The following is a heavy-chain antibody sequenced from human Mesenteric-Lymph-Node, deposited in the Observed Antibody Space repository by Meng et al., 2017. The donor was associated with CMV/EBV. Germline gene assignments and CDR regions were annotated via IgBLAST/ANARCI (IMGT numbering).Heavy chain of an antibody. J-gene: IGHJ6*02. D-gene: IGHD2-2*01. CDR2: IKQDGSEK. CDR1: GFTFSSYW. CDR3: ARDLGDKEVPVPPGFYYGMDV. Sequence: GGSLRLSCAASGFTFSSYWMSWVRQAPGKGLEWVANIKQDGSEKYYVDSVKGRFTISRDNAKNSLYLQMNSLRAEDTAVYYCARDLGDKEVPVPPGFYYGMDVWGQGTTVTVSS. V-gene: IGHV3-7*01.